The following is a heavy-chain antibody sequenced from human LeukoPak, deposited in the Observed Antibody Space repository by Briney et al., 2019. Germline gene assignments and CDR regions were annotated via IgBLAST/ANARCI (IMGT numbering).Heavy chain of an antibody. V-gene: IGHV1-18*01. J-gene: IGHJ3*02. Sequence: ASVKVSCKASGGTFSSYAISWVRQAPGQGLEWMGWISAYNGNTNYAQKLQGRVTMTTDTSTSTAYMELRSLRSDDTAVYYCAKDSLIVANAFDIWGQGTMVTVSS. CDR3: AKDSLIVANAFDI. D-gene: IGHD5-12*01. CDR2: ISAYNGNT. CDR1: GGTFSSYA.